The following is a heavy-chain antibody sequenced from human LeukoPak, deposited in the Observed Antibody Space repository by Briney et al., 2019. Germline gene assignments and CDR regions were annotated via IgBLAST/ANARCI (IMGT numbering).Heavy chain of an antibody. CDR3: ARDYQVYYDILTGPRYFDY. CDR2: ISSSSCYI. D-gene: IGHD3-9*01. V-gene: IGHV3-21*01. CDR1: GFTLSSYS. Sequence: GGSLRLSCAASGFTLSSYSMNWVRQAPGKGLEWVSSISSSSCYIYYADSVKGRFTISRDNAKNSLYLQMNSLRAEDTAVYYCARDYQVYYDILTGPRYFDYWGQGTLVTVSS. J-gene: IGHJ4*02.